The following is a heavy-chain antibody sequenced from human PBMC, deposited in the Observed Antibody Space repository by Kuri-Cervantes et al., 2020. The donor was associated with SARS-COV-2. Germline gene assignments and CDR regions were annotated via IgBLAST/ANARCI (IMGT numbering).Heavy chain of an antibody. J-gene: IGHJ6*03. CDR3: ARGGGRYSGSYHYYYYMDV. Sequence: SVKVSCKASGYTFTGYYMHWVRQAPGQGLEWMGGIIPIFGTANYAQKFQGRVTITADESTGTAYMELSSLRSEDTAVYYCARGGGRYSGSYHYYYYMDVWGKGTTVTVSS. V-gene: IGHV1-69*13. CDR1: GYTFTGYY. CDR2: IIPIFGTA. D-gene: IGHD1-26*01.